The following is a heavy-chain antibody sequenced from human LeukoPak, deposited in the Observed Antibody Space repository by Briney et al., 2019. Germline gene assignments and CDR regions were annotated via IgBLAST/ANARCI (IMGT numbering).Heavy chain of an antibody. V-gene: IGHV4-59*01. D-gene: IGHD2-2*01. CDR3: ARGCSSTSCPIDY. CDR2: IYYSGST. CDR1: GGSIGSYY. Sequence: PSETLSLTCTVSGGSIGSYYWSWIRQPPGKGLEWIGYIYYSGSTNYNPSLKSRVTISVDTSKNQFSLKLSSVTAADTAVYYCARGCSSTSCPIDYWGQGTLVTVSS. J-gene: IGHJ4*02.